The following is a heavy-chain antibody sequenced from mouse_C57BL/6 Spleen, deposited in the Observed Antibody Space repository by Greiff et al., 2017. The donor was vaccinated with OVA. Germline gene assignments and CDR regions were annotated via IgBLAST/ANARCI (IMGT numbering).Heavy chain of an antibody. CDR1: GYPFTDYN. Sequence: VQLQQSGPELVKPGASVKIPCKASGYPFTDYNMDWVKQSHGKSLEWIGDINPNNGGTISNQKFKGKATLTVDKSSSTAYMELRSLTSEDTAVYYCARAYYSNYEGFAYWGQGTLVTVSA. CDR2: INPNNGGT. J-gene: IGHJ3*01. D-gene: IGHD2-5*01. V-gene: IGHV1-18*01. CDR3: ARAYYSNYEGFAY.